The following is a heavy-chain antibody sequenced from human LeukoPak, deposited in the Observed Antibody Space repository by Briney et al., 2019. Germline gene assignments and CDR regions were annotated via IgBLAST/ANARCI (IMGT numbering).Heavy chain of an antibody. Sequence: GASVKVSCKPSGYVFNSFGITWLRQAPGPGLEWTGWVSAYKGYTSHAQKFQDRVIMTTDTSTTTAYMELRNLKSDDTAVYYCAREAVSFVAVANDGYFDFWGQGSLVIVSS. CDR2: VSAYKGYT. CDR1: GYVFNSFG. CDR3: AREAVSFVAVANDGYFDF. J-gene: IGHJ4*02. V-gene: IGHV1-18*01. D-gene: IGHD6-19*01.